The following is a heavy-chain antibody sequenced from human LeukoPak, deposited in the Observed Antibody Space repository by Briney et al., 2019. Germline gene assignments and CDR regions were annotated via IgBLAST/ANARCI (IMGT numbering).Heavy chain of an antibody. CDR3: ARERMGIYRRLDP. CDR1: GGSISSSSYY. Sequence: PSETLSLTCTVSGGSISSSSYYWSWIRQPPGKGLEWIGYIYYSGSTNYNPSLKSRVTISVDTSKNQFSLKLSSVTAADTAVYYCARERMGIYRRLDPWGQGTLVTVSS. V-gene: IGHV4-61*01. J-gene: IGHJ5*02. D-gene: IGHD3-16*02. CDR2: IYYSGST.